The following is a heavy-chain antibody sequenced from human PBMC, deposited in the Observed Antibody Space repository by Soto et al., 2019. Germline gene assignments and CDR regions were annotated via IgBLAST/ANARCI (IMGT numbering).Heavy chain of an antibody. CDR1: GFSFSSFG. Sequence: QVQLVESGGGVVQPGRSLRLSCVASGFSFSSFGMHWVRQAPGKGLEWVAVIWYDGSFKYYADSVKGRFTISRDNSKKTLSLQMDSLRGEDTAVYYCAKTAPNYGLMWGVGPQKSTDKGRGIDVWGQGTTVTVSS. V-gene: IGHV3-33*06. CDR2: IWYDGSFK. CDR3: AKTAPNYGLMWGVGPQKSTDKGRGIDV. J-gene: IGHJ6*02. D-gene: IGHD3-10*01.